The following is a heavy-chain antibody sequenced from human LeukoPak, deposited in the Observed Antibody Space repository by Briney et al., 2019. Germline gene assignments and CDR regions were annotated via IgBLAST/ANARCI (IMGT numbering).Heavy chain of an antibody. J-gene: IGHJ5*02. CDR3: ARGLLFSWFDP. CDR1: GGSISSGGYY. V-gene: IGHV4-31*03. CDR2: IYYSGST. Sequence: KPSQSLSLTCTVSGGSISSGGYYWSWIRQHPGKGLEWIGYIYYSGSTYYHPSLKSRVTISVDTSKNQFSLKLSSVTAADTAVYYCARGLLFSWFDPWGQGTLVTVSS. D-gene: IGHD2-21*02.